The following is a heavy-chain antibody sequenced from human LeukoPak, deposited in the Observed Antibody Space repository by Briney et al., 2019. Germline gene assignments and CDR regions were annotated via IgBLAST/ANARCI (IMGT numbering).Heavy chain of an antibody. Sequence: GGSLRLSCAASGFTFSSYDMHWVRQATGKGLEWVSAIGTAGDTYYPGSVKGRFTISRENAKNSLYLQMNSLRAGDTAVYYCARFVWFGELRGMDVWGQGTTVTVSS. V-gene: IGHV3-13*01. CDR2: IGTAGDT. CDR1: GFTFSSYD. D-gene: IGHD3-10*01. CDR3: ARFVWFGELRGMDV. J-gene: IGHJ6*02.